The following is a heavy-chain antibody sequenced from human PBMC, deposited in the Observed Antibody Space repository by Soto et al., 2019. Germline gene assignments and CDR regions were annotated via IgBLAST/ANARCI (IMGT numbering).Heavy chain of an antibody. CDR2: ISYDGSNK. D-gene: IGHD1-1*01. CDR3: ARDPTNSPGSGKPHGMDV. J-gene: IGHJ6*02. Sequence: GGSLRLSCAASGFTFSSYAMHWVRQAPGKGLEWVAVISYDGSNKYYADSVKGRFTISRDNSKNTLYLQMNSLRAEDTAVYYCARDPTNSPGSGKPHGMDVWGQGTTVTVSS. V-gene: IGHV3-30-3*01. CDR1: GFTFSSYA.